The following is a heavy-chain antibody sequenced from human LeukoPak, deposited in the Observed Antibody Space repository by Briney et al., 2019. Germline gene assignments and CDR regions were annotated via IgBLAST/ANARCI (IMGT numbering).Heavy chain of an antibody. Sequence: GGSLRLSCAASGFTFSSYAMSWVRQAPGKGLEWVSAISGSGGSTYYAASVKGRFTISRDNSKNTLYLQMNSLRAEDTAVYYCAKSDGYDSYFDYWGQGTLVTVSS. J-gene: IGHJ4*02. D-gene: IGHD5-12*01. CDR2: ISGSGGST. V-gene: IGHV3-23*01. CDR3: AKSDGYDSYFDY. CDR1: GFTFSSYA.